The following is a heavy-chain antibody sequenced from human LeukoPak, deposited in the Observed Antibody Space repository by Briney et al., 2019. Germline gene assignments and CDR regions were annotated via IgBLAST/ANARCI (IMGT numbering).Heavy chain of an antibody. J-gene: IGHJ5*02. V-gene: IGHV4-39*07. Sequence: PSETLSLTCTVSGGSISSSSYCWGWIRQPPGKGLEWIGSIYYSGSTYYNPSLKSRVTISVDTSKNQFSLKLSSVTAADTAVYYCAREVYGELGWFDPWGQGTLVTVSA. CDR2: IYYSGST. CDR1: GGSISSSSYC. CDR3: AREVYGELGWFDP. D-gene: IGHD1-7*01.